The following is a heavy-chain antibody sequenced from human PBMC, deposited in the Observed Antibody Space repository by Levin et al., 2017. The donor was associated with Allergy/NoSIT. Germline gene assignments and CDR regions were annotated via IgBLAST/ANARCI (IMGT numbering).Heavy chain of an antibody. CDR3: AKRSGHNFDY. CDR1: GFTFSSYA. V-gene: IGHV3-23*01. J-gene: IGHJ4*02. D-gene: IGHD3-3*01. CDR2: ISGSGDST. Sequence: GGSLRLSCAASGFTFSSYAMIWVRQAPGKGLEWVSGISGSGDSTYYADSVKGRFTISRDNSKNTLFLQMNSLRAEDTAVFYCAKRSGHNFDYWGQGTLVTVSS.